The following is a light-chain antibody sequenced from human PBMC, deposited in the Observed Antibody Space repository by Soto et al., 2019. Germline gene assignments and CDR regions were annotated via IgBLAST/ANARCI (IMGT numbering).Light chain of an antibody. CDR1: SSDVGAYNY. Sequence: QSVLTQPPSASGYPGQSVTISCTGTSSDVGAYNYVSWYQQYPSKAPKLMIYEVSKRPSGVPDRFSGSKSGKTASLTVSGLQSEDEADYYCTSYAGSNIWVFGGGTKVTVL. CDR3: TSYAGSNIWV. V-gene: IGLV2-8*01. CDR2: EVS. J-gene: IGLJ3*02.